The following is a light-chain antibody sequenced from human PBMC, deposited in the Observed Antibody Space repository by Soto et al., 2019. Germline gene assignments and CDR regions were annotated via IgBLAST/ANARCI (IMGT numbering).Light chain of an antibody. CDR2: SAS. CDR1: QSVSSTY. CDR3: QQYSASPRT. V-gene: IGKV3-20*01. J-gene: IGKJ3*01. Sequence: PGERATLSCRASQSVSSTYLAWYHQKPGQAPRLLIHSASTRAPGIPDRFSASGAGTDFTLTISRLEPEDSAVYYCQQYSASPRTFGPGTKVDIK.